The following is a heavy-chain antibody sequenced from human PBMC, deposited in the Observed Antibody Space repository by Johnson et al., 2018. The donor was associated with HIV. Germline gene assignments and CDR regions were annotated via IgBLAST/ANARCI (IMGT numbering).Heavy chain of an antibody. CDR1: GFIFSRSW. J-gene: IGHJ3*02. V-gene: IGHV3-74*01. CDR2: SNSDGSST. CDR3: ARDFWEANVFPGAFDI. D-gene: IGHD3-3*01. Sequence: MQLVQSGGGLVQPGGSLRLSCAASGFIFSRSWMHWVRQVPGKGLVWVSRSNSDGSSTTYADSVKGRFTISRDTSQTSLYLQMNGLRAGDTGIYYCARDFWEANVFPGAFDIWGQGTVVTVSS.